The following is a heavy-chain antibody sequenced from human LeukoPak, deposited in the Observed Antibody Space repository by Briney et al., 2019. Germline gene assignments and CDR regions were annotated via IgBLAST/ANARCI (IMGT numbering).Heavy chain of an antibody. CDR1: GDSISSGGYS. CDR2: MYNSGTT. D-gene: IGHD2-21*02. V-gene: IGHV4-30-4*07. J-gene: IGHJ4*02. CDR3: ARGWGPAYCGGDCHRHFDY. Sequence: SQTLSLTCVVSGDSISSGGYSWNWIRQPPGKGLEWIGYMYNSGTTSYNPSLKSRVTMSVDTSKDQFSLKLSSVTAADTALYYCARGWGPAYCGGDCHRHFDYWGQGTLVTVSS.